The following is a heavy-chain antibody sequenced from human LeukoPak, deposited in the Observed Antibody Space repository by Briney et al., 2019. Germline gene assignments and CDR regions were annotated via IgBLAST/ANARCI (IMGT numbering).Heavy chain of an antibody. CDR1: GGSISSYY. J-gene: IGHJ4*02. CDR2: IYYSGST. V-gene: IGHV4-59*01. CDR3: ARERRDGYNRAVDY. D-gene: IGHD5-24*01. Sequence: PSETLSLTCTVSGGSISSYYWSWIRQHPRKGLEWIGYIYYSGSTNYNPSLKSRVTISVDTSKTQFSLKLSSVTAADTAVYYCARERRDGYNRAVDYWGQGTLVTVSS.